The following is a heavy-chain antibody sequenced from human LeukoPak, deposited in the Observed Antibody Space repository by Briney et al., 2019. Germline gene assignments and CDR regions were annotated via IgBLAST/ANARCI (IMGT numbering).Heavy chain of an antibody. CDR3: ARDRGITMVRGVIY. D-gene: IGHD3-10*01. V-gene: IGHV3-74*01. J-gene: IGHJ4*02. Sequence: GGSLRLSCAASGFTVSSNYMSWVRQAPGKGLVWVSRINSDGSSTTYADSVKGRFTISRDNAKNTLYLQMNSLRAEDTAVYYCARDRGITMVRGVIYWGQGTLVTVSS. CDR1: GFTVSSNY. CDR2: INSDGSST.